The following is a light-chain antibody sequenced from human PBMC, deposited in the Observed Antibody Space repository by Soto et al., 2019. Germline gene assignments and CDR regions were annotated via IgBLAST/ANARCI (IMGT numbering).Light chain of an antibody. CDR2: GAS. V-gene: IGKV3-20*01. CDR3: QQYGTSPQ. Sequence: EIVLTQSPGILSVSPGDRATLSCRASQTIANNYLAWYHQRPGLPPRLLIYGASSRATGVPDRISGSGSGSDFTLIITRLEAEDFGVYYGQQYGTSPQFGPGTK. CDR1: QTIANNY. J-gene: IGKJ3*01.